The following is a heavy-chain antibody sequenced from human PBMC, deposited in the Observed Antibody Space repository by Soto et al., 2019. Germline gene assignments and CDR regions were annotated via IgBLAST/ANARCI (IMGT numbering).Heavy chain of an antibody. Sequence: EVQLVESGENLVQPGGSLRLSCAASGFTFSSYWIHWVRQAPGKGLLWVSRIKGDEITTNYADSVKGRFTISRDNAKNTVFLQMHSLRAEDTALYYCARGLYGAYGQDFWGQGILVTVSS. D-gene: IGHD4-17*01. CDR1: GFTFSSYW. V-gene: IGHV3-74*01. CDR3: ARGLYGAYGQDF. CDR2: IKGDEITT. J-gene: IGHJ4*02.